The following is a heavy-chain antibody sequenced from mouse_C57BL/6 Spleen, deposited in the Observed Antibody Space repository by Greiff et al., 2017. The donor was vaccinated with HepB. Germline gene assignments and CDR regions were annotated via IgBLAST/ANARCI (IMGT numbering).Heavy chain of an antibody. Sequence: VQLKESGPGLVKPSQSLSLTCSVTGYSITSGYYWNWIRQFPGNKLEWMGYISYDGSNNYNPSLKNRISITRDTSKNQFFLKLNSVTTEDTATYYCARGVAHWGQGTLVTVSA. CDR1: GYSITSGYY. CDR2: ISYDGSN. V-gene: IGHV3-6*01. J-gene: IGHJ3*01. CDR3: ARGVAH. D-gene: IGHD1-1*02.